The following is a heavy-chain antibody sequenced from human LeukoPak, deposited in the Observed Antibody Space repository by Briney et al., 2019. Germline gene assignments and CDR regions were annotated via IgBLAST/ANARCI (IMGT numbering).Heavy chain of an antibody. CDR3: ARVIAAAGYAGYFDY. J-gene: IGHJ4*02. V-gene: IGHV3-33*08. Sequence: PGGSLRLSCAASGFTFSSYSMNWVRQAPGKGLEWVSLIWFDGSNERYADSVKGRLTISRDNSKNTLYLQMNSLRAEDTAVYYCARVIAAAGYAGYFDYWGQGTLVTVSS. D-gene: IGHD6-13*01. CDR2: IWFDGSNE. CDR1: GFTFSSYS.